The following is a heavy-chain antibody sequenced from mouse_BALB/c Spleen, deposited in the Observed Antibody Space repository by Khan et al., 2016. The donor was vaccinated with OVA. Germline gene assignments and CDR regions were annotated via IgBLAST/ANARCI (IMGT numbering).Heavy chain of an antibody. D-gene: IGHD6-1*01. J-gene: IGHJ1*01. Sequence: QIQLVQSGPELKKPGETVKISCKASGYTFTNYGMNWVKQAPGKGLKWMGWINTYTGEPTYADDFKGRFAFSLETSANTAYLQSNNLKKEDTATYFCARSASYWFFDVWGAGTTVTVSS. CDR1: GYTFTNYG. CDR2: INTYTGEP. V-gene: IGHV9-3-1*01. CDR3: ARSASYWFFDV.